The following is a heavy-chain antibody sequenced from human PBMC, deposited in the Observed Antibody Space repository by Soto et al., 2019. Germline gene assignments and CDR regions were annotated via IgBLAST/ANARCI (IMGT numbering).Heavy chain of an antibody. D-gene: IGHD2-2*01. CDR3: ARDYCSTSSCYQDAIDS. V-gene: IGHV3-7*03. Sequence: LRLSCEGSGFIFSSYWMSWVRRAPGKGLEWVANIKGDGSDKKYVDSVKGRFTISRDNAKNSMYLQMNSLRADDTAVYYCARDYCSTSSCYQDAIDSWGQGISVTVSS. CDR2: IKGDGSDK. J-gene: IGHJ4*02. CDR1: GFIFSSYW.